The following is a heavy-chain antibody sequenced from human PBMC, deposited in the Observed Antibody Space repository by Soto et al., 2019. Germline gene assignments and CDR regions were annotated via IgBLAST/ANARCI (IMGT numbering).Heavy chain of an antibody. D-gene: IGHD2-15*01. CDR1: GFTVSSKY. CDR3: ARELPPDL. J-gene: IGHJ5*02. V-gene: IGHV3-53*01. CDR2: IWSAGLT. Sequence: VGSLRLSCAASGFTVSSKYMNWVRQAPGKGLEWVSIIWSAGLTYYADSVRGRFTISRDISKDILFLQMNNLRAEDSAIYYCARELPPDLWGQGTLVTVSS.